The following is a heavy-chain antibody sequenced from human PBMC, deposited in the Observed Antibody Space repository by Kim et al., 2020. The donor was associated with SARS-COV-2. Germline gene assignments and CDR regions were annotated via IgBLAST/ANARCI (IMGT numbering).Heavy chain of an antibody. CDR3: ATSIAVAGRVPFDY. D-gene: IGHD6-19*01. J-gene: IGHJ4*02. CDR2: IIPIFGTT. V-gene: IGHV1-69*13. CDR1: GGTFSSYA. Sequence: SVKVSCKASGGTFSSYAISWVRQAPGQGLEWMGGIIPIFGTTNYAQKFQGRVTIIADESTSTAYMELSSLRSEDTAVYYCATSIAVAGRVPFDYWGQGTLVTVSS.